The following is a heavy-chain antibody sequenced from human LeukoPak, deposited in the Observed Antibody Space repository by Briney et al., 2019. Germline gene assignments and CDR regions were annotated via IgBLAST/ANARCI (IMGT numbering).Heavy chain of an antibody. CDR1: GFTFSTPG. Sequence: GGSLRLSCAASGFTFSTPGMHWVRQAPGKGLEWVAVISYDGTDKYYADSVKGRFTISRDNSKNTLYLHINSLRGEDTAVYYCARDSQWLALDYWGQGTLVTVSS. CDR2: ISYDGTDK. CDR3: ARDSQWLALDY. V-gene: IGHV3-30*03. D-gene: IGHD6-19*01. J-gene: IGHJ4*02.